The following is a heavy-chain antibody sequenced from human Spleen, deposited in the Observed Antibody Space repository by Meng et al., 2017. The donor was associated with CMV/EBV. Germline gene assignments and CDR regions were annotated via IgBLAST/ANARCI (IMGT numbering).Heavy chain of an antibody. CDR3: ARDPRMYDDPPDNWFDP. CDR1: YRFGGFY. D-gene: IGHD3-16*01. V-gene: IGHV1-2*02. Sequence: YRFGGFYIHWVRQAPGQGLEWMGWVNPTRGATKYAQKFQGRVTMTRDTSISTAYMELGRLTSDDTAVYYCARDPRMYDDPPDNWFDPWGQGTLVTVSS. J-gene: IGHJ5*02. CDR2: VNPTRGAT.